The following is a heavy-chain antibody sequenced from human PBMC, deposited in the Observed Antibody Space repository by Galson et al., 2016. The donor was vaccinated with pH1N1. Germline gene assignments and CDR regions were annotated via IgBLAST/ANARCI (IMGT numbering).Heavy chain of an antibody. CDR1: GYSFTSYW. V-gene: IGHV5-51*03. CDR3: VRSPADPGYSYYYMDV. D-gene: IGHD2-21*01. J-gene: IGHJ6*03. CDR2: IFPGDSDT. Sequence: QSGAEVKKPGESLKISCKGSGYSFTSYWIGWVRQMPGKGLEWMGIIFPGDSDTRYSPSFQGQVTISADKSISTAYLQWNSLRSSYTAMYYCVRSPADPGYSYYYMDVWGKGTTVSVSS.